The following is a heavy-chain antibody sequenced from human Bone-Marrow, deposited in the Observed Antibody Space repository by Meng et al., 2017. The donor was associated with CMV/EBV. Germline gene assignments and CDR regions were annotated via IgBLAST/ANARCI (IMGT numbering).Heavy chain of an antibody. CDR3: ARGYSYGTL. J-gene: IGHJ4*02. V-gene: IGHV3-7*01. CDR1: GFTFSSYW. D-gene: IGHD5-18*01. Sequence: GESLKISCAASGFTFSSYWMSWVRQAPGKGLEWVANIKQDGSEKYYVDSVKGRFTISRDNAKNSLYLQMNSLRAEDTAVYYCARGYSYGTLWGQGTLVTSSS. CDR2: IKQDGSEK.